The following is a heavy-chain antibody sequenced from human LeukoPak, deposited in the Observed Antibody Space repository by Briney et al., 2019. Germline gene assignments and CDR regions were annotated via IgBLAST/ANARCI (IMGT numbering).Heavy chain of an antibody. J-gene: IGHJ3*02. CDR3: ARGGNYDILTGSLGAFDI. V-gene: IGHV4-59*01. D-gene: IGHD3-9*01. CDR2: IYYSGST. CDR1: GGPISSYY. Sequence: PAVTLSLTCTVSGGPISSYYWSWIRQPPGKAREGIGYIYYSGSTNYNPSLKSRVNISVDTSKNQFSLKLSSVTAADTAVYYCARGGNYDILTGSLGAFDIWGQGTMVTVSS.